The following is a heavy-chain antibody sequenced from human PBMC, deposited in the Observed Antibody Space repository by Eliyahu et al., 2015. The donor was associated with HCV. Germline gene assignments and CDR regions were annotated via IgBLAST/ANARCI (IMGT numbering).Heavy chain of an antibody. Sequence: QLQLQESGPGLVKPSETLSLTCTVSGGSISSSSYYWGWIRQPPGKGLEWIGSIYYSGSTYYNPSLKSRVTISVDTSKNQFSLKLSSVTAADTAVYYCARLPHRIAVVHALDYWGQGTLVTVSS. D-gene: IGHD6-19*01. CDR2: IYYSGST. CDR3: ARLPHRIAVVHALDY. V-gene: IGHV4-39*01. J-gene: IGHJ4*02. CDR1: GGSISSSSYY.